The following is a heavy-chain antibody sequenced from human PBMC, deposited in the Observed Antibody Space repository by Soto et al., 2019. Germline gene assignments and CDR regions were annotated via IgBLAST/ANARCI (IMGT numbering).Heavy chain of an antibody. CDR3: ARDQGYTYGYCFDF. Sequence: SDTLSLTCDVSGGSISSGGYYWTWIRQHPGKGLEWIGYISGSGSTYYNPSLKSRVIMSLDTSKNQFSLKVTSVTAADTAVYYCARDQGYTYGYCFDFWGQGTLVTVSS. CDR1: GGSISSGGYY. CDR2: ISGSGST. D-gene: IGHD5-18*01. V-gene: IGHV4-31*11. J-gene: IGHJ4*02.